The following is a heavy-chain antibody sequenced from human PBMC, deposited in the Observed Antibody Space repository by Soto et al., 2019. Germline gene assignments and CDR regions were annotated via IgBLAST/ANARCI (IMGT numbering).Heavy chain of an antibody. V-gene: IGHV3-23*01. CDR3: AKWAQEVPAAIFAYYVDY. D-gene: IGHD2-2*01. CDR2: ISGSGGWT. J-gene: IGHJ4*02. CDR1: GFTFSNYA. Sequence: PGGSLRLSCAASGFTFSNYAMSWVRQAPGKGLEWVSAISGSGGWTYYADSVKGRFTIPRDNSKNTLYLQMSSLRAEDTAVYYCAKWAQEVPAAIFAYYVDYWGQGNLVTVSP.